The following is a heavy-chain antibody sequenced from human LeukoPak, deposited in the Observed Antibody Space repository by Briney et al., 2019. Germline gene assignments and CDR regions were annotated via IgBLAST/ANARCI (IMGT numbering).Heavy chain of an antibody. Sequence: GESLKISCKGSGYSFTSYWISWVRQMPGKGLEWMGRIDPSDSYTNYSPSFQGHVTISADKSISTAYLQWSSLKASDTAVYYCAMDCSGGSCYSPEYFQHWGQGTLVTVSS. J-gene: IGHJ1*01. D-gene: IGHD2-15*01. V-gene: IGHV5-10-1*01. CDR1: GYSFTSYW. CDR2: IDPSDSYT. CDR3: AMDCSGGSCYSPEYFQH.